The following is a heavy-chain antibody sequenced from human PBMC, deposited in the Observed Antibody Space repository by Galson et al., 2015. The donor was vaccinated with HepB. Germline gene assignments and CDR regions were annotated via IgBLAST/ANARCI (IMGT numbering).Heavy chain of an antibody. D-gene: IGHD4/OR15-4a*01. CDR2: ISWNSGSI. CDR3: AKAASNGDYYGMDV. V-gene: IGHV3-9*01. Sequence: SLRLSCAASGFTFDDYAMHWVRQAPGKGLEWVSGISWNSGSIGYADSVKGRFTISRDNAKNSLYLQMNSLRAEDTALYYCAKAASNGDYYGMDVWGQGTTVTVSS. CDR1: GFTFDDYA. J-gene: IGHJ6*02.